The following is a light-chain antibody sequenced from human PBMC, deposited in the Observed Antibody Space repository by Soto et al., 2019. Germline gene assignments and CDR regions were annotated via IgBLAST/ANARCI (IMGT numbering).Light chain of an antibody. CDR3: QQYDSWPRT. J-gene: IGKJ1*01. Sequence: EIVMTQSPATLSVSPGERATLSCRASQSVSINLAWYQQKPGQAPRLLIYGASTRATGIPARFSGSGSGTEFTLTISSLQSEDFAVYHCQQYDSWPRTFGQGTKV. CDR1: QSVSIN. V-gene: IGKV3-15*01. CDR2: GAS.